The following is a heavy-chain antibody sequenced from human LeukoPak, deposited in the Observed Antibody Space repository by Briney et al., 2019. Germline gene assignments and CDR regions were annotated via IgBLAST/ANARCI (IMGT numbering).Heavy chain of an antibody. CDR2: IYYRGST. J-gene: IGHJ4*02. D-gene: IGHD3-22*01. CDR3: ARSRWLSDPYFDY. Sequence: SETLSLTCTVSGGSISSSSYYWGWIRQPPGKGLEWIGSIYYRGSTYYNPSLKSRVTISLDTAKDQFSLKLSSLTAADTAVYYCARSRWLSDPYFDYWGQGTLVTVSS. CDR1: GGSISSSSYY. V-gene: IGHV4-39*07.